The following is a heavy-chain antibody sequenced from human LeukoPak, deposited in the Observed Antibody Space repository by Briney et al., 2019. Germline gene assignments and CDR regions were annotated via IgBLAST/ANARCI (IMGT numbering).Heavy chain of an antibody. D-gene: IGHD3-22*01. CDR2: ISGAGGST. CDR3: ARYGAHAGYYESSGYSSEVDY. V-gene: IGHV3-23*01. Sequence: GGSLTLSCAVSGFTFSSYAMSWVRQAPGRGREWVSSISGAGGSTYYAASVKGRFTISRDNSKNTLYPQMNSLRAEDTAVYYCARYGAHAGYYESSGYSSEVDYWGQGTLVTVSS. CDR1: GFTFSSYA. J-gene: IGHJ4*02.